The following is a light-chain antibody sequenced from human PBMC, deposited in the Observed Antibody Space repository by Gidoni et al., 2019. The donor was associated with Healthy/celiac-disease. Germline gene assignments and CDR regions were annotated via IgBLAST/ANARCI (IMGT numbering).Light chain of an antibody. J-gene: IGKJ4*01. CDR3: QQRSNWPLT. CDR2: DAS. CDR1: QSVSSY. V-gene: IGKV3-11*01. Sequence: EIVLTHSPATLSWSTGERATLSCRASQSVSSYLARYQQKPCQAPRLLIYDASNRSTGIQARFSGRGSGTDFTLTISSLVPEDFAVYYCQQRSNWPLTFGGWTKVEIK.